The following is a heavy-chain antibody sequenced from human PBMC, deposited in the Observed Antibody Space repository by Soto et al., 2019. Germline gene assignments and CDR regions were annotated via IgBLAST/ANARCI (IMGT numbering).Heavy chain of an antibody. Sequence: SETLSLTCAVYGGSFSGYYWTWIRQPPGTGLEWIEEINHSGSTNYNPSLKSRVTISVDTSKNQFSLKLTSVTAADTAVYYCARDKITGLFDYWGQGTLVTVSS. CDR2: INHSGST. CDR3: ARDKITGLFDY. J-gene: IGHJ4*02. D-gene: IGHD2-8*02. V-gene: IGHV4-34*01. CDR1: GGSFSGYY.